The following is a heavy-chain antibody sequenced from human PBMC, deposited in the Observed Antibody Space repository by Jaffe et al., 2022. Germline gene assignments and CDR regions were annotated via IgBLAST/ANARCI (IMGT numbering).Heavy chain of an antibody. CDR2: IRSKSNNYAT. Sequence: VQLVESGGGLVQPGESLKLSCAASGFTFSDAAMHWVRQASGKGLEWVGRIRSKSNNYATTYGASVKGRFTISRDDSKNMAYLQMNSLKSEDTAVYYCTCQFGSGWYGYWGQGTLVTVSS. CDR3: TCQFGSGWYGY. CDR1: GFTFSDAA. D-gene: IGHD6-19*01. J-gene: IGHJ4*02. V-gene: IGHV3-73*02.